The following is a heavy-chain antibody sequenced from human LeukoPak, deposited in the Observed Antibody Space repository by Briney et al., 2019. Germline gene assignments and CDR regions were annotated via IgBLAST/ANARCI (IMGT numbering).Heavy chain of an antibody. Sequence: SETLSLTCTVSGDSINYYYWSWIRQSPGKGLEWIGYVYYNGSAKYNPSLKSRVTISVDVSKNQFSLKVSPVTAADTAIYYCARKGGHFDYWGPGTLVTVSS. CDR3: ARKGGHFDY. CDR2: VYYNGSA. CDR1: GDSINYYY. D-gene: IGHD2-15*01. V-gene: IGHV4-59*01. J-gene: IGHJ4*02.